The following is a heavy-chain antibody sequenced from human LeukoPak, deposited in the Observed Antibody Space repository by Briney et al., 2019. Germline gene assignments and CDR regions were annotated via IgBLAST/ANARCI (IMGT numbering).Heavy chain of an antibody. CDR3: AKAWDCSGGSCYSFDC. Sequence: GGSLRLSCAASGFTFSSYSMNWVRQAPGKGLEWVSSISSSSYIYYADSVKGRFTISRDNAKNSLYLQMNSLRAEDTAVYYCAKAWDCSGGSCYSFDCWGQGTLVTVSS. J-gene: IGHJ4*02. V-gene: IGHV3-21*01. CDR2: ISSSSYI. D-gene: IGHD2-15*01. CDR1: GFTFSSYS.